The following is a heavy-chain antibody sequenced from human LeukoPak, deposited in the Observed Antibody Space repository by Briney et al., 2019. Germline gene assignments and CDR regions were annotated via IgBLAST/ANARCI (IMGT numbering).Heavy chain of an antibody. CDR3: ARTRLVTTNWFDP. V-gene: IGHV3-9*01. J-gene: IGHJ5*02. CDR2: ISWNSGSI. CDR1: GFTFDDYA. D-gene: IGHD3-9*01. Sequence: GRSLRLSCAASGFTFDDYAVHWVRQAPGKGLEWVSGISWNSGSIGYADSVKGRFTISRDNAKNSLYLQMNSLRAEDTALYYCARTRLVTTNWFDPWGQGTLVTVSS.